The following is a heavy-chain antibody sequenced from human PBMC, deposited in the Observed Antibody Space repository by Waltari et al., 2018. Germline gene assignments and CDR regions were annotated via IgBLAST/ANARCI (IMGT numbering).Heavy chain of an antibody. V-gene: IGHV3-21*02. CDR2: IESSGSFM. CDR1: GFKFSAYA. Sequence: EVQLVESGGGLVKPGGSLRLSCVASGFKFSAYAMNWVSQAPGKGLEWGSSIESSGSFMDYDDSVRGRFTVSRDNAKNTLYLQMDTLRAEDTAVYYCAREGAEQWVVEDYGMDVWGQGTTVTVSS. J-gene: IGHJ6*02. D-gene: IGHD6-19*01. CDR3: AREGAEQWVVEDYGMDV.